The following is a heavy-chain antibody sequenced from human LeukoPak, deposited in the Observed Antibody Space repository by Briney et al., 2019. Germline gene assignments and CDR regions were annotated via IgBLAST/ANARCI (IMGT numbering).Heavy chain of an antibody. Sequence: GGSLRLSCAASGFDFNVQTMSWVRQAPGKGLAWVTRMKEDGSEIYYVDSVKGRFTISRDNAKNSLYLQMNSLTVEDTAVYYCATSHDSAGNDWGQGTLVTVSS. V-gene: IGHV3-7*01. J-gene: IGHJ4*02. CDR3: ATSHDSAGND. CDR1: GFDFNVQT. D-gene: IGHD2-15*01. CDR2: MKEDGSEI.